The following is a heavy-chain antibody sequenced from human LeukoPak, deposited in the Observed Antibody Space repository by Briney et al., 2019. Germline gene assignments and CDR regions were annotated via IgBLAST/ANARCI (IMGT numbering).Heavy chain of an antibody. CDR1: GFTFSSYA. Sequence: PGESLRLSCAASGFTFSSYAMSWVRQAPGKGLEWVSSITINGGRTYYADSVKGRFTISRDNSKNTLDLQMNSLRAEDTAVYYCAKDLDSRTYTGHPVDYWGQGTLVTVSS. CDR2: ITINGGRT. V-gene: IGHV3-23*01. CDR3: AKDLDSRTYTGHPVDY. J-gene: IGHJ4*02. D-gene: IGHD5-12*01.